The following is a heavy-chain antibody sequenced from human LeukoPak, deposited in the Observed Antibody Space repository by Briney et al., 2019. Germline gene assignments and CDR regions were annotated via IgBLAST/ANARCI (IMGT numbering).Heavy chain of an antibody. CDR3: AGRVATGSMDV. Sequence: SETLSLTCTVSGGSISSSSYYWGWIRQPPGKGLEWIGSIYYSGSTNYNPSLRSRVSMSVDTSKNQFSLRLSSVTAADTAVYYCAGRVATGSMDVWGQGTTVTVSS. J-gene: IGHJ6*02. CDR2: IYYSGST. V-gene: IGHV4-39*07. D-gene: IGHD5-12*01. CDR1: GGSISSSSYY.